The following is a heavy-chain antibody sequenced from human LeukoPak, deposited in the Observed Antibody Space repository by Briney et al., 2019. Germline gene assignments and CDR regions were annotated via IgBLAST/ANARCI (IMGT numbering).Heavy chain of an antibody. CDR1: GGTFSSYD. D-gene: IGHD1-26*01. V-gene: IGHV1-69*04. CDR2: IIPILGIT. J-gene: IGHJ4*02. CDR3: ARWGGSYYFDY. Sequence: SVKVSCKASGGTFSSYDISWVRQAPGQGLEWMGRIIPILGITNYAQKFQGRVTITADKSTSTAYMELSSLRSEDTAVYYCARWGGSYYFDYWGQGTLVTVSS.